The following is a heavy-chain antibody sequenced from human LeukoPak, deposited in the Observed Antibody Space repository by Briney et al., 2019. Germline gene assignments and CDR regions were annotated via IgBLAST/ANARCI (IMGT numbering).Heavy chain of an antibody. Sequence: GGSLRLSCAASGFTVSSNYMSCVRQAPGKGLEWVSVIYSGGSTYYGESVKGRFTISRDNSKNTVYLQMNALRAEDSAVYYCARGTVWRLGSYGLDVWGQGTTVTVSS. CDR1: GFTVSSNY. J-gene: IGHJ6*02. CDR2: IYSGGST. CDR3: ARGTVWRLGSYGLDV. D-gene: IGHD3-16*01. V-gene: IGHV3-53*01.